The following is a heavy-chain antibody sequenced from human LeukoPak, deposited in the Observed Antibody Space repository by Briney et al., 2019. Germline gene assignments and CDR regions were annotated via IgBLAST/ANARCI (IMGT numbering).Heavy chain of an antibody. Sequence: PSETLSLTCTVSGGSISSYYWSWIRQPPGKGLEWIGYIYYSGSTNYNPSLKSRVTISVDTSKNQFSLKLSSVTAADTAVYYCARASGWYDHFDYWGQGTLVTVSS. V-gene: IGHV4-59*08. CDR1: GGSISSYY. CDR3: ARASGWYDHFDY. D-gene: IGHD6-19*01. CDR2: IYYSGST. J-gene: IGHJ4*02.